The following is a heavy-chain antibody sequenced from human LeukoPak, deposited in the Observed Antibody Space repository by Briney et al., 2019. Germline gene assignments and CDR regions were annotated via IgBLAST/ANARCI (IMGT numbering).Heavy chain of an antibody. CDR1: GFTFTNYG. J-gene: IGHJ3*02. CDR3: TTFDM. Sequence: GGSLRLSCAVFGFTFTNYGIHWVRLAPGKGLEWVAVISSDGSNKHYADSVKGRFTISRDDSKNTLYLQMNSLRVDDTALYYCTTFDMWGQGTMVTVSS. V-gene: IGHV3-30*03. CDR2: ISSDGSNK.